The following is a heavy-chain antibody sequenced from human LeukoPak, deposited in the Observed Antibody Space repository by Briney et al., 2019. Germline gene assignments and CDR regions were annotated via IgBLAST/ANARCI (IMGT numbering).Heavy chain of an antibody. CDR3: ARVGYYDFWSGYGNWFDP. V-gene: IGHV3-7*03. J-gene: IGHJ5*02. Sequence: GGSLRLSCAASGFTFSRYWMSWVRQVPRKGLEWVANIKQDGGEIYYVDSVKGRFTISRDNAKNSLYLQMNSLRAEDTAVYYCARVGYYDFWSGYGNWFDPWGQGTLVTVSS. CDR2: IKQDGGEI. D-gene: IGHD3-3*01. CDR1: GFTFSRYW.